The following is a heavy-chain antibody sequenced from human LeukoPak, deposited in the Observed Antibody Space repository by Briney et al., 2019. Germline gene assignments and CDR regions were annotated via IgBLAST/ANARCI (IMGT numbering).Heavy chain of an antibody. D-gene: IGHD3-9*01. J-gene: IGHJ4*02. V-gene: IGHV3-15*01. CDR3: TREGYDILTGYDRGFSFDY. CDR2: IKSKTDGGTT. CDR1: GFTFSNAW. Sequence: GGSLRLSCAASGFTFSNAWMSWVRQAPGKGLEWVGRIKSKTDGGTTDYAAPVKGRFTISRDDSENTLYLQMNSLKTEDTAVYYCTREGYDILTGYDRGFSFDYWGQGTLVTVSS.